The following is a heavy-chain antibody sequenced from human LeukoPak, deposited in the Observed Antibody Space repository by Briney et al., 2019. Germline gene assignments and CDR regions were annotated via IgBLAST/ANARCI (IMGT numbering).Heavy chain of an antibody. CDR1: DFTFANYA. J-gene: IGHJ3*01. V-gene: IGHV3-23*01. D-gene: IGHD4-17*01. CDR3: GRAPNGDYIGAFEF. Sequence: GGSLRLSCVGSDFTFANYAMTWVRLTPGKGLEWVSPIKGSGSYALYADSVSGRFTTSRDNSRNTIFLQMTSLSAEDSAIYYCGRAPNGDYIGAFEFWGLGTLVSVSS. CDR2: IKGSGSYA.